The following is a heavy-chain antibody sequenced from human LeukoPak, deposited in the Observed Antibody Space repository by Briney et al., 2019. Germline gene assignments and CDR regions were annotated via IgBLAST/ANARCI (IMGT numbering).Heavy chain of an antibody. J-gene: IGHJ6*03. V-gene: IGHV1-18*01. Sequence: ASVKVSCKASGYTFTSYGISWVRQAPGQGLDWMGWISAYNGNTNYAQKLQGSVTMTTDTSTSTAYMELRSLRSDDTAVYYCARSGTHYYYYYMDVWGKGTTVTVSS. CDR3: ARSGTHYYYYYMDV. D-gene: IGHD1-26*01. CDR2: ISAYNGNT. CDR1: GYTFTSYG.